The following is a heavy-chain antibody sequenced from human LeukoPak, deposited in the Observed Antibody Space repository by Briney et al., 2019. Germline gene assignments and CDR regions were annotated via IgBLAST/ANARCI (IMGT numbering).Heavy chain of an antibody. D-gene: IGHD3-3*01. Sequence: PGGSLRLSCAASGFTFSSYSMDWVRQAPGKGLEWVSSISSSSSYIYYADSVKGRFTISRDNAKNSLYLQMNSLRAEDTAVYYCGRDLQNTILGVVIRYYMDVWGKGTTVTVSS. CDR1: GFTFSSYS. J-gene: IGHJ6*03. CDR3: GRDLQNTILGVVIRYYMDV. CDR2: ISSSSSYI. V-gene: IGHV3-21*01.